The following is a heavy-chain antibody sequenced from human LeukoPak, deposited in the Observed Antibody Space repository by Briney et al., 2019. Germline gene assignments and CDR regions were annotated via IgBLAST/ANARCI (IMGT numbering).Heavy chain of an antibody. CDR1: GNTLRELP. V-gene: IGHV1-24*01. CDR2: FDPENAEI. J-gene: IGHJ4*02. CDR3: STRGSDFWSGFDY. Sequence: GASVKVSCKLSGNTLRELPIQWVRQAGGKGLEWMAGFDPENAEIVYAQNFQGRVTMTEDTSTNTAYMELTSLTSADTALYYCSTRGSDFWSGFDYWGQGTQVTVSS. D-gene: IGHD3-3*01.